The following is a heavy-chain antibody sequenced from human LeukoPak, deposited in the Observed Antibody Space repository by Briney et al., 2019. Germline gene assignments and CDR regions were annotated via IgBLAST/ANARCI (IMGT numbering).Heavy chain of an antibody. V-gene: IGHV3-53*01. J-gene: IGHJ4*02. CDR1: GFTVSSNY. CDR2: IYSGGST. Sequence: GGSLRLSCAASGFTVSSNYMSWVRQAPGKGLEWVSVIYSGGSTYYADSVKGRFTISRDNSKNTLYLQMNSLRAEDTAVYYCARGSKGDYVSWYWGQGTLVTVSS. D-gene: IGHD4-17*01. CDR3: ARGSKGDYVSWY.